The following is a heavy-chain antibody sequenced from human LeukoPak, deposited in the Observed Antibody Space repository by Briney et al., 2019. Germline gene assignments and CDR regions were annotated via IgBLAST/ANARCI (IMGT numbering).Heavy chain of an antibody. V-gene: IGHV3-48*04. CDR3: ARVGIAVAGTVPYYFDY. CDR2: ISSSSSTI. J-gene: IGHJ4*02. CDR1: EFTFSSYN. D-gene: IGHD6-19*01. Sequence: GGSLRLSCVASEFTFSSYNMNWVRRAPGKGLEWVSYISSSSSTIYYADSVKGQFTISRDNAKNSLYLQMNSLRAEDTAVYYCARVGIAVAGTVPYYFDYWGQGTLVTVSS.